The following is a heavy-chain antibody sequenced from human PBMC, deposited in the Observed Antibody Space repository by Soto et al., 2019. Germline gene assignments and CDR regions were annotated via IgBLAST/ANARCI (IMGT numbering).Heavy chain of an antibody. Sequence: SVKVSCKAPGGTFSSYAISWVRQAPGQGLEWMGGIIPIFGTANYAQKFQGRVTITADKSTSTAYMELSSLRSEDTAVYYCAREPSYSYGYYYYYGMDVWGQGTTVTVSS. J-gene: IGHJ6*02. CDR3: AREPSYSYGYYYYYGMDV. V-gene: IGHV1-69*06. D-gene: IGHD5-18*01. CDR1: GGTFSSYA. CDR2: IIPIFGTA.